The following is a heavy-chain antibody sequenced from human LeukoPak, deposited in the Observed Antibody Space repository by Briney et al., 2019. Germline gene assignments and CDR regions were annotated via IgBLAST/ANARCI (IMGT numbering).Heavy chain of an antibody. CDR3: ATATYYDILTGYYDY. V-gene: IGHV3-23*01. CDR2: ISGSGGST. J-gene: IGHJ4*02. CDR1: GFTFSSYA. D-gene: IGHD3-9*01. Sequence: GGSLRLSCAASGFTFSSYAMSWVRQAPGKGLEWVSAISGSGGSTYYADSVKGRFTISRDNSKNTLYLQMNSLRAEDTAVYYCATATYYDILTGYYDYWGRGTLVTVSS.